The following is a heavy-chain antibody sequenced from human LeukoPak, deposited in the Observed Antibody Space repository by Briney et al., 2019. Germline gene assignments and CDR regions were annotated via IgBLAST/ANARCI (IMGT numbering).Heavy chain of an antibody. CDR1: GFTFSSYW. V-gene: IGHV3-74*01. D-gene: IGHD3-10*01. CDR3: AREGYYYGSGRPMPFDP. CDR2: INIDGSST. J-gene: IGHJ5*02. Sequence: GGSLRLSCAASGFTFSSYWMHWVRQAPGKGLVWVSRINIDGSSTSYADSVKGRFTISRDHDKNTRYLKMNTLRAEDTAAYYCAREGYYYGSGRPMPFDPWGQGTLVTVSS.